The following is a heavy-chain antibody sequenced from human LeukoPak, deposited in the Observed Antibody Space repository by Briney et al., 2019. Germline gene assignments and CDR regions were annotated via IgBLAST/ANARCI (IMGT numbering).Heavy chain of an antibody. J-gene: IGHJ4*02. CDR3: ARDSYYDSSGYYYRVYNY. CDR1: GFTFSSYW. Sequence: GGSLRLSCAASGFTFSSYWMSWVRQAPGKGLEWVANIKQDGSEKYYVDSVKGRFTISRDNAKNSLYLQMNSLRAEDTAVYYCARDSYYDSSGYYYRVYNYWGQGTLVTVSS. V-gene: IGHV3-7*01. CDR2: IKQDGSEK. D-gene: IGHD3-22*01.